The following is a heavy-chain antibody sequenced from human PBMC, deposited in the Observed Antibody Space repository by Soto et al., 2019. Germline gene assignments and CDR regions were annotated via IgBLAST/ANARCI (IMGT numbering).Heavy chain of an antibody. CDR1: GFTFRSYV. D-gene: IGHD3-16*01. CDR3: ARWGTTGGLDV. J-gene: IGHJ4*02. Sequence: QVQLVESGGGVVQPGASLRLSCVGSGFTFRSYVIHWVRQAPGKGLEWVALTSYDGSNKYYDDPVKGRFTISRDNSRNTVDLHMDSLRLEDTALYYCARWGTTGGLDVWGQGTLVSVSS. V-gene: IGHV3-30*19. CDR2: TSYDGSNK.